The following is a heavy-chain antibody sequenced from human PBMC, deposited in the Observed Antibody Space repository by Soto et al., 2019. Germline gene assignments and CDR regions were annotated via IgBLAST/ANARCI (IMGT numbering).Heavy chain of an antibody. CDR2: IYYSGST. CDR1: GGDISSYY. Sequence: SETVSLTPTVSGGDISSYYWSWIRQPPGKGLEWIGYIYYSGSTNYNPSLKSRVTISVDTSKNQFSLKLSSVTAADTAVYYCARATLTRGYSYGPHFGYWGQGTLVTVSS. D-gene: IGHD5-18*01. J-gene: IGHJ4*02. CDR3: ARATLTRGYSYGPHFGY. V-gene: IGHV4-59*01.